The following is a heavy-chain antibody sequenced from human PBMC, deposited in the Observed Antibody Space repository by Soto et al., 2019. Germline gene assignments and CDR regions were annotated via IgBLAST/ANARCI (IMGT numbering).Heavy chain of an antibody. CDR1: GFSLSTSGVG. J-gene: IGHJ4*02. CDR2: IYWDDDK. V-gene: IGHV2-5*02. CDR3: AHSRVVPADMILGYFDY. D-gene: IGHD2-2*01. Sequence: QITLKESGPTLVKPTQTLTLTCTFSGFSLSTSGVGVGWIRQPPGKALEWLALIYWDDDKRYSPSLKSRLTITKDTSKNQVVLTMTNMDPVDTATYYCAHSRVVPADMILGYFDYWGQGTLVTVSS.